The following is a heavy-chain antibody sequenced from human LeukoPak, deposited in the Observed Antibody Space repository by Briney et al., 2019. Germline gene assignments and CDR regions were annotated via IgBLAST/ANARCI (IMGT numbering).Heavy chain of an antibody. D-gene: IGHD3-22*01. J-gene: IGHJ4*02. CDR1: GGSISSYY. CDR3: ARGGPAYNYYDSGSFDY. V-gene: IGHV4-59*01. CDR2: IYYSGST. Sequence: SETLSLTCTVSGGSISSYYWSWIRQPPGKGLEWIGYIYYSGSTNYNPSLKSRVTISVDTSKNQFSLKLSSVTAADTAVYYCARGGPAYNYYDSGSFDYWGQGTLVTVSS.